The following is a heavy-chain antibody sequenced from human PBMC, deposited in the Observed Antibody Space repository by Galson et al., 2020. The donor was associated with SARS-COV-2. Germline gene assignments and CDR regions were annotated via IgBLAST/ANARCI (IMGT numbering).Heavy chain of an antibody. CDR3: ARVDRGTWATFDI. CDR2: IYYSGST. D-gene: IGHD2-2*03. CDR1: GGSISSSSYY. J-gene: IGHJ3*02. Sequence: SETLSLTCTVSGGSISSSSYYWGWIRQPPGKGLEWIGRIYYSGSTYYNPSLKSRVTISLNTPQNQFSLNMTSVTAADTAVYYCARVDRGTWATFDIWGQGTTVTVSS. V-gene: IGHV4-39*07.